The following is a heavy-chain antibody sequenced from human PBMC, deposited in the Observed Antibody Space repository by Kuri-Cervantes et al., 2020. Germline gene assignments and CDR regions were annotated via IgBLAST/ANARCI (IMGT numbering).Heavy chain of an antibody. J-gene: IGHJ4*02. V-gene: IGHV1-46*01. CDR2: INPSGGST. CDR3: ARDVKGPGEDPIAATAPIDY. Sequence: ASVKVSCKASGYTFTSYYMHWVRQAPGQGLEWMGIINPSGGSTSYAQKFQGRVTVTTDTSTSTAYMELRSPRSDDTAVYYCARDVKGPGEDPIAATAPIDYWGQGTLVTVSS. CDR1: GYTFTSYY. D-gene: IGHD6-13*01.